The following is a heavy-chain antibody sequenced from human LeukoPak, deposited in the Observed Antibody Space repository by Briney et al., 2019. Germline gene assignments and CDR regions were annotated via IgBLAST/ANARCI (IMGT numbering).Heavy chain of an antibody. D-gene: IGHD1-14*01. CDR3: ARGGPDAYSSPFDY. CDR1: GGSFSGYY. Sequence: TSETLSLTCAVYGGSFSGYYWSWIRQPPGKGLEWIGEINHSGSTNYNPSLKSRVTISVDTSKNQFSLKLSSVTAADTAVYYCARGGPDAYSSPFDYWGQGTLVTVSS. V-gene: IGHV4-34*01. CDR2: INHSGST. J-gene: IGHJ4*02.